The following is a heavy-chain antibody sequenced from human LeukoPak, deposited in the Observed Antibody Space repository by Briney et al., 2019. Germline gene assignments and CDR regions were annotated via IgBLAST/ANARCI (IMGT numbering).Heavy chain of an antibody. V-gene: IGHV3-74*01. Sequence: QSGGSLRLSCEGSGFSLSSYSMHWVRQAPGKGLEWVSRIYTGGSSPTYAESLKGRVTISRDNAKNTLYLQVNSLRAEDTAVYYCVRGNSGYGNFDYWGQGTLVTVSS. CDR1: GFSLSSYS. CDR3: VRGNSGYGNFDY. CDR2: IYTGGSSP. J-gene: IGHJ4*02. D-gene: IGHD5-12*01.